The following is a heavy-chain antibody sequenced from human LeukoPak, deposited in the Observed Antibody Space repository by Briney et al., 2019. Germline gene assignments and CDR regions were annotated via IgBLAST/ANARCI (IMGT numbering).Heavy chain of an antibody. CDR3: ARRGMVRGVNPKRHNWFDP. V-gene: IGHV4-38-2*02. Sequence: SETLSLTCTVSGYSISSGYYWGWIRQPPGKGLEWIGSIYHSGSTYYNPSLKSRVTISVDTSKNQFSLKLSSVTAADTAVYYCARRGMVRGVNPKRHNWFDPWGQGTLVTVSS. CDR2: IYHSGST. J-gene: IGHJ5*02. CDR1: GYSISSGYY. D-gene: IGHD3-10*01.